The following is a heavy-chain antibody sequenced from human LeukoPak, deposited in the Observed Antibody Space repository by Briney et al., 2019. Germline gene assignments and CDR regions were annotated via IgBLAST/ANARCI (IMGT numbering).Heavy chain of an antibody. Sequence: GGSLRLSCAASGITFSSYAMNWVRQAPGKGLEWVSSISSSSTYIYSADSLKGRFTISRDNAKNSLYLQMNSLRAEDTAVYYCAREKLWFGGLFDYWGQGTLVTVSS. CDR3: AREKLWFGGLFDY. V-gene: IGHV3-21*01. CDR1: GITFSSYA. J-gene: IGHJ4*02. D-gene: IGHD3-10*01. CDR2: ISSSSTYI.